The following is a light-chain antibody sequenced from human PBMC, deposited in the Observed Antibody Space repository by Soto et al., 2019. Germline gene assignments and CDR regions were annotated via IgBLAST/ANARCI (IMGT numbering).Light chain of an antibody. CDR1: QSVSSSY. CDR3: QQYGSSPPIT. Sequence: LSQSPATVSLSPGKKPTLSGRASQSVSSSYLAWYQQKPGQAPRLLIYGASSRATGIPDRFSGSGSGTDFTLTISRLEPEDFAVYYCQQYGSSPPITFGQGTRLEIK. V-gene: IGKV3-20*01. CDR2: GAS. J-gene: IGKJ5*01.